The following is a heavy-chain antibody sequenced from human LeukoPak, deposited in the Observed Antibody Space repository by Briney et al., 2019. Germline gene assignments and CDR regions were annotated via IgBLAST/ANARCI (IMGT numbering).Heavy chain of an antibody. D-gene: IGHD3-10*01. V-gene: IGHV1-18*01. CDR1: GYTLNSYG. J-gene: IGHJ6*02. CDR3: AASMLRGGMGV. CDR2: ISAYNGNT. Sequence: ASVKVSCKASGYTLNSYGINWVRQAPGQGLEWMGWISAYNGNTNYAQKLQGRVTMTTDTFTSTAYMELRSLRSDDTAVYYCAASMLRGGMGVWGQGTTVTVSS.